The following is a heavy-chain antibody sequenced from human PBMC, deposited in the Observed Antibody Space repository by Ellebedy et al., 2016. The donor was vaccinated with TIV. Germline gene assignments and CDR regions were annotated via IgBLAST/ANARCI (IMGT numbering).Heavy chain of an antibody. CDR2: ISGSGGST. CDR3: ARDRAATVTTLFLDY. D-gene: IGHD4-17*01. CDR1: GFTFRSYA. Sequence: GESLKISCAASGFTFRSYAMSWVRQAPGKGLEWVSAISGSGGSTYYADSVKGRFTISRDNSKNTLYLQMNSLRAEDTAVYYCARDRAATVTTLFLDYWGQGTLITVSS. V-gene: IGHV3-23*01. J-gene: IGHJ4*02.